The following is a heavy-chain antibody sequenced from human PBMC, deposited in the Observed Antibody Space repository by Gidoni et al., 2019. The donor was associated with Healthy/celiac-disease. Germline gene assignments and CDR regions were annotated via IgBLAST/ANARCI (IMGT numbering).Heavy chain of an antibody. CDR2: IKQDGSEK. CDR3: ARVGWELLQDDAFDI. J-gene: IGHJ3*02. D-gene: IGHD1-26*01. V-gene: IGHV3-7*03. CDR1: GFTSSSYW. Sequence: EVQLVESGGGLVQPGGSLRLSCAASGFTSSSYWMSWVRQAPGKGLEWVANIKQDGSEKYYVDSVKGRFTISRDNAKNSLYLQMNSLRAEDTAVYYCARVGWELLQDDAFDIWGQGTMVTVSS.